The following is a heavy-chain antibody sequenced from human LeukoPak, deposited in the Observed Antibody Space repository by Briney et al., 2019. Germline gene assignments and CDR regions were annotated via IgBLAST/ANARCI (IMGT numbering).Heavy chain of an antibody. D-gene: IGHD1-26*01. Sequence: SETLSLTCTVSGGSISIYYWSWLRQPPGKGLEWIGYIYNSGSTIYNPSLRSRVTISADTSKNQFSLKLNSVTAADTAVYYCVRDRELTYWSQGTLVTVSS. CDR2: IYNSGST. CDR1: GGSISIYY. CDR3: VRDRELTY. J-gene: IGHJ4*02. V-gene: IGHV4-59*01.